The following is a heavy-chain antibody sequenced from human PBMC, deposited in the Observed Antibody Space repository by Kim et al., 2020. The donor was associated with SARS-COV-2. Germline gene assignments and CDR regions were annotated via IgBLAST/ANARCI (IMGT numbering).Heavy chain of an antibody. CDR3: ASTAMVTNYYYGMDV. J-gene: IGHJ6*02. Sequence: PALKSRVTISVDTSKNQFSLKLSSVTAADTAVYYCASTAMVTNYYYGMDVWGQGTTVTVSS. V-gene: IGHV4-30-2*05. D-gene: IGHD5-18*01.